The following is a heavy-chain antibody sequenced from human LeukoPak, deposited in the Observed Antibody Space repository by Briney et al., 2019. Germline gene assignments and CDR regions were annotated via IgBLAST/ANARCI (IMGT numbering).Heavy chain of an antibody. Sequence: GGSLRLSCAASGFTFSGSAIHWVRQSSGKGLEWVGQIDKKDKGYATATAYAASVKGRFTISRDDSINTAYLQMKSLKTDDTAVYYSTRDSGAYNWFDPWGQGTLVTVSS. CDR1: GFTFSGSA. D-gene: IGHD1-26*01. V-gene: IGHV3-73*01. J-gene: IGHJ5*02. CDR3: TRDSGAYNWFDP. CDR2: IDKKDKGYATAT.